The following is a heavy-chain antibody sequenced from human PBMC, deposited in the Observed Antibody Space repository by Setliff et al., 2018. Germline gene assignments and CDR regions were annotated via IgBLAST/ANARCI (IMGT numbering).Heavy chain of an antibody. J-gene: IGHJ5*02. Sequence: PGGSLRLSCAASAFTFSSYSMNWVRQAPGKGLEWVSSISSSSSYIYYADSVKGRFTISRDNAKNSLYLQMNSLRAEDTAVYYCARAPSSSSASWFDPWGQGTLVTVSS. CDR2: ISSSSSYI. V-gene: IGHV3-21*01. CDR3: ARAPSSSSASWFDP. D-gene: IGHD6-6*01. CDR1: AFTFSSYS.